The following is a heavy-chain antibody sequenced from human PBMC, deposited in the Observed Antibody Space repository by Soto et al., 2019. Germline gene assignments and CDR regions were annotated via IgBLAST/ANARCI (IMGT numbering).Heavy chain of an antibody. Sequence: GGSLRLSCAASGFTFDDYAMHWVRQAPGKGLEWVSGIGWNSGSIAYADSVKGRFTISRDNAKNSLYLQMNSLRAEDTAFYYWATGTSIGFFLSWFEPWGQGTLVADS. V-gene: IGHV3-9*01. CDR1: GFTFDDYA. CDR3: ATGTSIGFFLSWFEP. CDR2: IGWNSGSI. J-gene: IGHJ5*02. D-gene: IGHD1-1*01.